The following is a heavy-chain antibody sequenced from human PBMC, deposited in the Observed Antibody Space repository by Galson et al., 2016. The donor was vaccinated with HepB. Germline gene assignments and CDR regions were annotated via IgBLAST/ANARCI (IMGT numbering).Heavy chain of an antibody. V-gene: IGHV3-23*01. CDR1: AFGFSSYA. D-gene: IGHD3-9*01. Sequence: SLRLSCAASAFGFSSYAMAWVRQAPGKGLGWVSGISRDGGRTYYADSVKGRFTIFRDNSKKTLYLQLKSLRAEDTANYYCVKHPVTTFDILTEYDGDVWGQGTTVYVSS. CDR3: VKHPVTTFDILTEYDGDV. J-gene: IGHJ6*02. CDR2: ISRDGGRT.